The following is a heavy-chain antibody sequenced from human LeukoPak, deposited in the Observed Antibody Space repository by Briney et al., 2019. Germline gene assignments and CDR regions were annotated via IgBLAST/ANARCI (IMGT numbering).Heavy chain of an antibody. Sequence: SETLSLTCTVSGGSISSYYWSWIRQPPGKGLEWIGYIYYSGSTNYNPSLTSRVSMSIDTPKNQFSLKLSSVTAADTAVYYCARDWVAAAGNNYYYYGMDVWAKGPRSPSP. CDR2: IYYSGST. CDR1: GGSISSYY. V-gene: IGHV4-59*01. D-gene: IGHD6-13*01. CDR3: ARDWVAAAGNNYYYYGMDV. J-gene: IGHJ6*02.